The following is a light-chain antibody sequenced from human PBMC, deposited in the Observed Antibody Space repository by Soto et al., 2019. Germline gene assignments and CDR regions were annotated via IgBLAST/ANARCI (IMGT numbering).Light chain of an antibody. CDR3: QHYGSSGT. J-gene: IGKJ1*01. CDR1: QSVSNNY. CDR2: GAS. V-gene: IGKV3-20*01. Sequence: EIVLTQSPGTLSLSPGERATLSCRASQSVSNNYLAWYQQKPGQAPRLLIYGASNRATGIPDRFSGSGSGTVFPLTSSRLDAEDSAVYYCQHYGSSGTFGQGTKVEIK.